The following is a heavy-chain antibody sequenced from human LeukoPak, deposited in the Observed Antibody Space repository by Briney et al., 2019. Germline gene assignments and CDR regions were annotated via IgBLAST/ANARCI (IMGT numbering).Heavy chain of an antibody. CDR3: ARDKGTIFALPLNGMDV. Sequence: PGGSLRLSCAASGFTFSSYGMHWVRQAPGKGLEWVAVIWYDGSNKYYADSVKGRFTISRDNSKNTLYLQMNSLRAEDTAVYYCARDKGTIFALPLNGMDVWGQGTTVTVSS. V-gene: IGHV3-33*01. J-gene: IGHJ6*02. CDR2: IWYDGSNK. D-gene: IGHD3-3*01. CDR1: GFTFSSYG.